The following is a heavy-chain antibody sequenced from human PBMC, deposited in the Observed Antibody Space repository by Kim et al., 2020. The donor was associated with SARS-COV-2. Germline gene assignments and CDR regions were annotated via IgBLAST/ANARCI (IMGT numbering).Heavy chain of an antibody. V-gene: IGHV1-3*01. Sequence: ASVKVSCKASGYTFTSYAMHWVRQAPGQRLEWMEWINAGNGNTKYSQKFQGRVTITRDTSASTAYMELSSLRSEDTAVYYCARGGAHYDILTGYRLDSFWFDPWGQGTLVTVSS. CDR1: GYTFTSYA. CDR2: INAGNGNT. J-gene: IGHJ5*02. CDR3: ARGGAHYDILTGYRLDSFWFDP. D-gene: IGHD3-9*01.